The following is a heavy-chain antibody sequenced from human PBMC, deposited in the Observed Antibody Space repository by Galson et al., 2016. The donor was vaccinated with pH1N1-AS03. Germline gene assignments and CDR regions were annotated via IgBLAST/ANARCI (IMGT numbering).Heavy chain of an antibody. CDR2: IYTGGDT. Sequence: SLRLSCAVSGLSVAKNYMSWVRQAPGKGLEWVSSIYTGGDTFYTDSVRGRFTISRDDSKNTLYLQMNSLRAADTAMYYCARVDSSTYSDGWVPFDYWGHGTLVTVSS. D-gene: IGHD5-24*01. CDR1: GLSVAKNY. CDR3: ARVDSSTYSDGWVPFDY. V-gene: IGHV3-53*01. J-gene: IGHJ4*01.